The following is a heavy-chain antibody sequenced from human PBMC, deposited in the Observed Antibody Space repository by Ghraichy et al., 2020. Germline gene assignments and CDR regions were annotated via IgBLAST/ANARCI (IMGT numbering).Heavy chain of an antibody. V-gene: IGHV6-1*01. J-gene: IGHJ4*02. CDR2: TYYRSKWYN. CDR3: ARVYDWLLYFDC. D-gene: IGHD3-9*01. CDR1: GDSVSSQSDT. Sequence: SQTLSLTCAISGDSVSSQSDTWNWIRQFPSRGLEWLGRTYYRSKWYNEYAVSVQSRITINADTSKNQFSLQLSSLTPDDTAVYYCARVYDWLLYFDCWGQGIPVTVSS.